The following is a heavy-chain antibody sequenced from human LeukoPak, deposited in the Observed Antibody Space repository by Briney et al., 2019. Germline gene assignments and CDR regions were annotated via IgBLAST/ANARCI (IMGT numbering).Heavy chain of an antibody. Sequence: GGSLRLSCAASGFTFSSYAMSWVRQAPGKGLEWVSAISGSGDSTYYADSVKGRFTISRDNSKNTLYLQMNSLRAEDTAVYYCARGGGRWELSHFDYWGQGTLVTVSS. D-gene: IGHD1-26*01. J-gene: IGHJ4*02. CDR1: GFTFSSYA. CDR3: ARGGGRWELSHFDY. CDR2: ISGSGDST. V-gene: IGHV3-23*01.